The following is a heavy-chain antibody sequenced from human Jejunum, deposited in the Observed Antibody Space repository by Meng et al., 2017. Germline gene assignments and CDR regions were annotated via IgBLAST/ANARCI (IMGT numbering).Heavy chain of an antibody. J-gene: IGHJ4*02. V-gene: IGHV4-30-4*01. CDR1: GASISGADYY. CDR3: VREKRRTYYFDY. D-gene: IGHD3-16*01. Sequence: QVQLQESGPGLVKPSQTLSLTCTVSGASISGADYYWSWIRQPPGMGLEWSGYIYYSGATYSNPSLKSRDTISIDTSKNQFSLRLTSVTAADTAVYYCVREKRRTYYFDYWGQGTLVTVSS. CDR2: IYYSGAT.